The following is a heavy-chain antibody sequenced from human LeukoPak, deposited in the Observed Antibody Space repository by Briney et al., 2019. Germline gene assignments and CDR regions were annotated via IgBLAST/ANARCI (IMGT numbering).Heavy chain of an antibody. CDR1: GFTFSTNS. J-gene: IGHJ4*02. V-gene: IGHV3-21*01. Sequence: GGSLRLSCAASGFTFSTNSINWVRQAPGKGLEWVSYISSRSTYIYYADSVKGRFTISRDNAKNSLYLQMNSLRVEDTAVYYCARGASYYSDSSGSSNYFDNWGQGTLVTVSS. CDR2: ISSRSTYI. CDR3: ARGASYYSDSSGSSNYFDN. D-gene: IGHD3-22*01.